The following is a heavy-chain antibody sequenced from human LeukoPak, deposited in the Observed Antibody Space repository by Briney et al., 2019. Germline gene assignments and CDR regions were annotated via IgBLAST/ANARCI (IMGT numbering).Heavy chain of an antibody. CDR3: ARDRDESETRLDP. D-gene: IGHD3-10*01. J-gene: IGHJ5*02. CDR1: GGTFSSYA. Sequence: ASVKVSCKASGGTFSSYAISWVRQAPGQGLEWMGWISAYNGNTNYAQKLQGRVTMTTDTSTSTAYMELRSLRSDDTAVYYCARDRDESETRLDPWGQGTLVTVSS. CDR2: ISAYNGNT. V-gene: IGHV1-18*01.